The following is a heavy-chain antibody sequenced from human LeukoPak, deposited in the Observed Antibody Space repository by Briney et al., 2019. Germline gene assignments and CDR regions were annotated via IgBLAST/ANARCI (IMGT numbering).Heavy chain of an antibody. Sequence: AGGSLRLSCAASRFTFSSSAMHWVRQAPGKGLEYVSGISSDGDSTSYANSVRDRFIISRDNSKNTLYLQMGSLRAEDMAVYYCVRGSGSYNYYYYMDVWGKGTTVTVSS. J-gene: IGHJ6*03. CDR2: ISSDGDST. V-gene: IGHV3-64*01. CDR1: RFTFSSSA. D-gene: IGHD3-10*01. CDR3: VRGSGSYNYYYYMDV.